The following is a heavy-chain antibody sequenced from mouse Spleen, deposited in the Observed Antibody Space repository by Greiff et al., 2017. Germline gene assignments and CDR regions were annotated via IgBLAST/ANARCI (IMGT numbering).Heavy chain of an antibody. Sequence: QVQLKQPGAELVKPGASVKVSCKASGYTFTSYWMHWVKQRPGQGLEWIGRIHPSDSDTNYNQKFKGKATLTVDKSSSTAYMQLSSLTSEDSAVYYCAIETTVVPFDYWGQGTTLTVSS. CDR2: IHPSDSDT. D-gene: IGHD1-1*01. CDR3: AIETTVVPFDY. J-gene: IGHJ2*01. V-gene: IGHV1-74*01. CDR1: GYTFTSYW.